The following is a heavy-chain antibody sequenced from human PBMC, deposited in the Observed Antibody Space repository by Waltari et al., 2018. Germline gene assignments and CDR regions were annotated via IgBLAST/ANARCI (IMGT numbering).Heavy chain of an antibody. CDR1: GFSFSSWY. V-gene: IGHV3-7*01. J-gene: IGHJ4*02. Sequence: DVLLVESGGDLVQPGGSLRLSCAASGFSFSSWYMSWFRQAPGKGLEWVANMNQDVSEKNYVDSVKGRFTISRDNAKNSLSLQMNSLRVEDTAVYYCARAPKRTSSEVDYWGQGTLVTVSS. CDR2: MNQDVSEK. CDR3: ARAPKRTSSEVDY. D-gene: IGHD6-19*01.